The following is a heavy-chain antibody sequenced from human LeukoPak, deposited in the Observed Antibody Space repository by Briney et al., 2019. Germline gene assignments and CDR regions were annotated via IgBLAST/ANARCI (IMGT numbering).Heavy chain of an antibody. D-gene: IGHD3-22*01. Sequence: SETLSLTCTVSGYSINSAFYWGWIRVPPGKGLEWIGSVFHRGTTYYNSSLKSRVNISIDTSKNQFSLKLSSVTAADTAVYYCARKRLLRNFDYWGQGTLVTVSS. CDR2: VFHRGTT. V-gene: IGHV4-38-2*02. CDR1: GYSINSAFY. CDR3: ARKRLLRNFDY. J-gene: IGHJ4*02.